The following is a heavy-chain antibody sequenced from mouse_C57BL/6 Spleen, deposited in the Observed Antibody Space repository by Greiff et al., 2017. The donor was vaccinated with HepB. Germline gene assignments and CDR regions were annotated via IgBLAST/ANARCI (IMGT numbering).Heavy chain of an antibody. CDR3: ARRGLADWYFDV. D-gene: IGHD3-3*01. Sequence: VQLQQSGAELVKPGASVKLSCKASGYTFTSYWMHWVKQRPGQGLEWIGMIHPNSGSTNYNEKFKSKATLTVDKSSSTAYMQLSSLTSEDSAVYYCARRGLADWYFDVWGTGTTVTVSS. J-gene: IGHJ1*03. CDR2: IHPNSGST. V-gene: IGHV1-64*01. CDR1: GYTFTSYW.